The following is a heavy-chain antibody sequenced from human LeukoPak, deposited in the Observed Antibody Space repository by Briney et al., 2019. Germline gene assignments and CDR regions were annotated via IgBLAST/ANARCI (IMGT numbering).Heavy chain of an antibody. Sequence: SETLSLTCTVSGGSISSYYWSWIRQPPGKGLEWIGYIYYSGSTNYNPSLKSRVTISVDTSKNQFSLKLSSVTAADTAVYYCARVVFRYFGYDYWGQGTLVTVSS. D-gene: IGHD3-9*01. CDR3: ARVVFRYFGYDY. J-gene: IGHJ4*02. CDR2: IYYSGST. V-gene: IGHV4-59*12. CDR1: GGSISSYY.